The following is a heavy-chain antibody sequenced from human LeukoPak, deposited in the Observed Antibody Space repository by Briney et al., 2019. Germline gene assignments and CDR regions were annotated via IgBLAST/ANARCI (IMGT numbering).Heavy chain of an antibody. J-gene: IGHJ4*02. CDR2: ISGSGGDT. CDR3: AKAGSVRITMIVVDPYYFDY. D-gene: IGHD3-22*01. CDR1: GFTFSSYA. Sequence: GVSLRLSCAASGFTFSSYAIYWVRQAPGKGLEWVSGISGSGGDTYYADSVKGRFTISRDNSKNTLYLQMNSLRAEDTAVYYCAKAGSVRITMIVVDPYYFDYWGQGTLVTVSS. V-gene: IGHV3-23*01.